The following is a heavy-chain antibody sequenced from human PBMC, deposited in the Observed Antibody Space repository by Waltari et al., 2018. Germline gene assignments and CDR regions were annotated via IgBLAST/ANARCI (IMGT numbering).Heavy chain of an antibody. CDR2: VKSKTDGGTT. D-gene: IGHD3-16*01. CDR1: GFIFSSAW. V-gene: IGHV3-15*01. CDR3: TTDVAFGILLIPY. J-gene: IGHJ4*02. Sequence: EVQLVESGGGLVKPGGSLRRSCAASGFIFSSAWINWVRQAPGKGLEWVGRVKSKTDGGTTDYAAPVKGRFTISRDDSKNTLYLQMNSLKTEDTAVYYCTTDVAFGILLIPYWGQGTRVTVSS.